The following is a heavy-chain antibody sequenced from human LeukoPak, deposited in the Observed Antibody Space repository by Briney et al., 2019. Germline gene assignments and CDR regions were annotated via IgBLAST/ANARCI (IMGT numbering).Heavy chain of an antibody. Sequence: GASVKVSCKASGYTFTSNAVSWVRQAPGQGLEWMGWVSGYNGNTNYAQKFQGRVTMTTDTFTSTAYMDLTSLRSDDTAVYYCARDLPALFYFDYWGQGTLVTVSS. CDR1: GYTFTSNA. CDR2: VSGYNGNT. CDR3: ARDLPALFYFDY. J-gene: IGHJ4*02. V-gene: IGHV1-18*01.